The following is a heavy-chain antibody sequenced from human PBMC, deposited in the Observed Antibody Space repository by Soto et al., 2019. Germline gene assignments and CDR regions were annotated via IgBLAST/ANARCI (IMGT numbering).Heavy chain of an antibody. Sequence: ASEALSLTCTVSGSSISPFYWSWIRQPPGRGLEWIGYIYYTGSTKYNPSLKSRVTLSLGTSRNQLSLKLSSVTAADTAVYFCTRVGGYYGDYPNFDYWGPGTLAPVSS. CDR1: GSSISPFY. J-gene: IGHJ4*02. V-gene: IGHV4-59*01. CDR2: IYYTGST. D-gene: IGHD4-17*01. CDR3: TRVGGYYGDYPNFDY.